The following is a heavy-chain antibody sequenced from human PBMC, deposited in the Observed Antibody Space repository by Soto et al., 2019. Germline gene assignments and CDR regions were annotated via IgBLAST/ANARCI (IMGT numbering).Heavy chain of an antibody. D-gene: IGHD3-3*01. CDR3: AKDRIRVFGVVGPRYGMDV. CDR1: VFTFISYG. J-gene: IGHJ6*02. CDR2: ISYDGSNK. Sequence: GWSLRLSCASSVFTFISYGMHWVRQAPGKGLEWVAVISYDGSNKYYADSVKGRFTISRDNSKNTLYLQMNSLRAEDTAVYYCAKDRIRVFGVVGPRYGMDVWGQGTTVTVSS. V-gene: IGHV3-30*18.